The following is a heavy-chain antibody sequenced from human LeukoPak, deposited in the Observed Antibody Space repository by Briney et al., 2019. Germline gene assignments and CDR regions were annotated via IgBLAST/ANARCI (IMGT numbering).Heavy chain of an antibody. CDR1: GFTFSSYE. D-gene: IGHD5-18*01. CDR2: ISSSGSTI. J-gene: IGHJ4*02. CDR3: ARKRGYSYGLDY. Sequence: GGSLRLSCAASGFTFSSYEMNWVRQAPGKGLEWVSYISSSGSTIYYADSVKGRFTISRDNAKNSLYLQMNSLRAEDTAVYYCARKRGYSYGLDYWGQGTLVTVSS. V-gene: IGHV3-48*03.